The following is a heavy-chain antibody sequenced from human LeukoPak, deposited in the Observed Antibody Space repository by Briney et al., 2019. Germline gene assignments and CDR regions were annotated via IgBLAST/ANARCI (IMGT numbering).Heavy chain of an antibody. D-gene: IGHD3-22*01. CDR2: INHSGST. Sequence: GSLRLSCAASGFTFSSYAMSWIRQPPGKGLEWIGEINHSGSTNYNPSLKSRVTISVDTSKNQFSLKLSSVTAADTAVYYCARGTPPPAHYYDSSGYYFWGQGTLVTVSS. CDR1: GFTFSSYA. V-gene: IGHV4-34*01. J-gene: IGHJ4*02. CDR3: ARGTPPPAHYYDSSGYYF.